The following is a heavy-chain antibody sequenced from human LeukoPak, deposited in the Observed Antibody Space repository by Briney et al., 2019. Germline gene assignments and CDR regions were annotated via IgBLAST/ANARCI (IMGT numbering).Heavy chain of an antibody. J-gene: IGHJ4*02. CDR1: RGSISSYY. Sequence: SETLSLTCTVSRGSISSYYWSWIRQPPGQGLEWIGYIYYSGSTDYNPSLKSRVNITVDTSKNQFSLKLSSVTAADTAVYFCARVRVSSGSHPWYFDYWGQGTLVTVSS. CDR3: ARVRVSSGSHPWYFDY. V-gene: IGHV4-59*01. D-gene: IGHD3-22*01. CDR2: IYYSGST.